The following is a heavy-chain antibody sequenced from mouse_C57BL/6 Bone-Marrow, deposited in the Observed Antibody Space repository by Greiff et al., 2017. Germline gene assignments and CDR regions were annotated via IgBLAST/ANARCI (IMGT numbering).Heavy chain of an antibody. CDR3: ARRNDGYGGFAY. D-gene: IGHD2-3*01. Sequence: QVQLQQPGAELVKPGASVKMSCKASGYNFTSYWLTWVKQRPGQGLEWSGDIYPGSGSTNYNEKFKSKATLTVDTSSSTAYMQLSSLPSEDSAVYYCARRNDGYGGFAYCGQGTLVTVSA. V-gene: IGHV1-55*01. J-gene: IGHJ3*01. CDR2: IYPGSGST. CDR1: GYNFTSYW.